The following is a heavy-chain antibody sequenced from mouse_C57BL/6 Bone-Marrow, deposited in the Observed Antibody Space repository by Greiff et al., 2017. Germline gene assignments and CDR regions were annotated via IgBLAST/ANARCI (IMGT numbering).Heavy chain of an antibody. D-gene: IGHD3-3*01. Sequence: QVQLKESGPELVKPGASVKISCKASGYSFTSYYIHWVKQRPGQGLEWIGWIYPGSGNTKYNEKFKGKATLTAYTPSSTAYMQLSSLTSEDSAVSYCAKGPQGWFAYWGQGTLVTVSA. CDR3: AKGPQGWFAY. J-gene: IGHJ3*01. CDR2: IYPGSGNT. V-gene: IGHV1-66*01. CDR1: GYSFTSYY.